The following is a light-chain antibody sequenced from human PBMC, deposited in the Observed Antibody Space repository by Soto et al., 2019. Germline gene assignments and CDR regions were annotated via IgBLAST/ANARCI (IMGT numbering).Light chain of an antibody. J-gene: IGKJ1*01. CDR1: LGISNY. CDR3: QNYNNVPWT. Sequence: DIQMTQSPSSLSASIGDRVTINFRASLGISNYVAWYLQKPGKAPKLLIYGSSTLQSGVPSRFSGSGSGTDFTLTISSLQPEDVATFYCQNYNNVPWTFGQGTKVDIK. V-gene: IGKV1-27*01. CDR2: GSS.